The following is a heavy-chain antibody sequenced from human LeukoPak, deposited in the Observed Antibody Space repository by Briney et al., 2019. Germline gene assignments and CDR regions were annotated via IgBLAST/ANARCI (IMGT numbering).Heavy chain of an antibody. J-gene: IGHJ4*02. CDR3: ARRVVVPAAPYYFDY. Sequence: GGSLRLTCAASGFIFSSYWMHWVRHAPGKGLVWVSRINSDGSSTSYADSVKGRFTISRDNAKNTLYLQMNSLRAEDTAVYYCARRVVVPAAPYYFDYWGQGTLVTVSS. CDR1: GFIFSSYW. D-gene: IGHD2-2*01. V-gene: IGHV3-74*01. CDR2: INSDGSST.